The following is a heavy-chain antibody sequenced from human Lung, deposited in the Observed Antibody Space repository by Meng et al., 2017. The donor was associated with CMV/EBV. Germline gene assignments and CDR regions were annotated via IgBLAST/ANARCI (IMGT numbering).Heavy chain of an antibody. V-gene: IGHV3-30*04. Sequence: GESLKISCEASGFTFSRFSLHWVRQAPGKGLEWVAVISYDGKDTHYADSVKGQFTISRDNYKSTLYLQMNSLRAEDTAVYYCAKGDDSGWSPFDYWGQGTLVTVSS. J-gene: IGHJ4*02. D-gene: IGHD3-22*01. CDR1: GFTFSRFS. CDR2: ISYDGKDT. CDR3: AKGDDSGWSPFDY.